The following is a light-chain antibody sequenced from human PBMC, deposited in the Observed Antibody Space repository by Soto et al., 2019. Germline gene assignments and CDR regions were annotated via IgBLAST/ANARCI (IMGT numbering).Light chain of an antibody. Sequence: EILLTQSPGTLSLSPGERATLSCRASQSVSSTYLDWYQQKPGQAPRLLIYGASSRATGIPDRFSGSGSGTDFTLTISRLEPEDFAVYYCQQYESAPLTFGGGTKVEIK. J-gene: IGKJ4*01. CDR2: GAS. CDR1: QSVSSTY. V-gene: IGKV3-20*01. CDR3: QQYESAPLT.